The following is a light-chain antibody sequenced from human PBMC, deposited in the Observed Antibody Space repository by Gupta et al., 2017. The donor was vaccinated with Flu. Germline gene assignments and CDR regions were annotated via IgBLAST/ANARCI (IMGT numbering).Light chain of an antibody. CDR2: LGS. V-gene: IGKV2-28*01. Sequence: DIVMTQSPLSLPVTPGEPASISCRSSQSLLHSNGYNYLDWYLQKPGQSPQLLIYLGSNRASGVPDRFRGSGSGTDFTLKISRVEAEDVGVYYCRQALQTPETFGQGTKVEIK. CDR3: RQALQTPET. J-gene: IGKJ1*01. CDR1: QSLLHSNGYNY.